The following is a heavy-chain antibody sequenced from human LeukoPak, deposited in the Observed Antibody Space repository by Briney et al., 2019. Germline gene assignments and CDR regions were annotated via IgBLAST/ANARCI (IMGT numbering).Heavy chain of an antibody. J-gene: IGHJ4*02. D-gene: IGHD5-18*01. V-gene: IGHV3-7*01. CDR3: ARDETALDS. CDR2: INQGGSEK. Sequence: GGSLRLSCAASGFTFSSYWMSWVRQAPVKGLEWVANINQGGSEKYYVDSVKGRLTISRDNAKNSLYLQMNSLRAEDTAVYYCARDETALDSWGQGTLVTVSS. CDR1: GFTFSSYW.